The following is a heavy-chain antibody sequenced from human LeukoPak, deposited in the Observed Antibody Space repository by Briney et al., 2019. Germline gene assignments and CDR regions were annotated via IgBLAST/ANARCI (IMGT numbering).Heavy chain of an antibody. CDR1: GFTFSSYS. CDR2: ISGTSNTI. D-gene: IGHD6-19*01. CDR3: ARDLGSYSSGWYMGFDY. Sequence: PGGSLRLSCAASGFTFSSYSMNWVRQAPGKGLGWVSYISGTSNTIYYADSVKGRFTISRDNAKNSLYLQVNSLRAEDTAIYYCARDLGSYSSGWYMGFDYWGQGTLVTVSS. J-gene: IGHJ4*02. V-gene: IGHV3-48*01.